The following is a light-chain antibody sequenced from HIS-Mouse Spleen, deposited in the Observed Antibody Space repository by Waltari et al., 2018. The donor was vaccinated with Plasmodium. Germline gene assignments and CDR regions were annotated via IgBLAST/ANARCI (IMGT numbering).Light chain of an antibody. CDR1: QLGDKY. Sequence: SYELTQPPSVSVSPGQTASITCSGDQLGDKYACWYQQKPGQSPVLGYQDSKRPSWIPERFSGSNSGNTATLTISGTQAMDEADYYCQAWDSSTVVFGGGTKLTVL. J-gene: IGLJ2*01. CDR3: QAWDSSTVV. CDR2: QDS. V-gene: IGLV3-1*01.